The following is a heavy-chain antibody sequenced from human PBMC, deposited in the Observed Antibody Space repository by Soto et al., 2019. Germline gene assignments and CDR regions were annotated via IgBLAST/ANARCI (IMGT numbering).Heavy chain of an antibody. V-gene: IGHV4-59*01. CDR3: ARDSRHRSFFYNNTGYYHKFDI. J-gene: IGHJ4*02. CDR2: VSFTGDT. D-gene: IGHD3-9*01. Sequence: PSETLSLTCTVSGDAINNYFWNWIRQTPGKGLEWIGYVSFTGDTRYSPSLNTRVTMSVDTAKNHFSLRLTSTTAADTAVYYCARDSRHRSFFYNNTGYYHKFDIWCQGTLVTVST. CDR1: GDAINNYF.